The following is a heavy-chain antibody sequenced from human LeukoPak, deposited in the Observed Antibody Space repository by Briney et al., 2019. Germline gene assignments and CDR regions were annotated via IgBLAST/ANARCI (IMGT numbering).Heavy chain of an antibody. CDR2: IYHSGST. D-gene: IGHD4-17*01. J-gene: IGHJ5*02. V-gene: IGHV4-4*02. CDR1: RASISSSNW. CDR3: ARDGYGVSAT. Sequence: SETLSLTCAVSRASISSSNWWSWVRQPPGKGLEWIGEIYHSGSTNYNPSLKSRVTISVDTSKNQFSLKLSSVTAADTAVYYCARDGYGVSATWGQGTLVTVSS.